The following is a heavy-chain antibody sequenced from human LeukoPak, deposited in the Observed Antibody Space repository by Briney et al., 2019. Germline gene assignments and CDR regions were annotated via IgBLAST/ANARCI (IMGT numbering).Heavy chain of an antibody. CDR3: ARDHGIAVAEYYFDY. D-gene: IGHD6-19*01. CDR2: IWYDGSNK. Sequence: GGSLRLSCAASGFTFSSYGMHWVRQAPGKGLEWVAVIWYDGSNKYYAGSVKGRFTISRDNSKNTLYLQMNSLGAEDTAVYYCARDHGIAVAEYYFDYWGQGTLVTVSS. CDR1: GFTFSSYG. V-gene: IGHV3-33*01. J-gene: IGHJ4*02.